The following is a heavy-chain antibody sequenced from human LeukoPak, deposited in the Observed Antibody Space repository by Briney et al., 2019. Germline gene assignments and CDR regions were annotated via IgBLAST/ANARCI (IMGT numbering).Heavy chain of an antibody. CDR3: ARDPEKNTYYYDSSGYRGSAFDI. J-gene: IGHJ3*02. V-gene: IGHV1-2*02. CDR2: INPNSGGT. Sequence: ASVKVSCKASGYTFNSNGISWVRQAPGQGLEWMGWINPNSGGTSYAQKFQGRVTMTRDTSISTAYMELSRLRSDDTAVYYCARDPEKNTYYYDSSGYRGSAFDIWGQGTMVTVSS. CDR1: GYTFNSNG. D-gene: IGHD3-22*01.